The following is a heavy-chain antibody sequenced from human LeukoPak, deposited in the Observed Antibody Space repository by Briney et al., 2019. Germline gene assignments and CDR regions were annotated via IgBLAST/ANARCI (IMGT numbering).Heavy chain of an antibody. J-gene: IGHJ6*03. V-gene: IGHV3-7*01. CDR3: ARDGDTVLTRGYYYYMDV. CDR1: GFIFSSYW. CDR2: IKQDGSEK. D-gene: IGHD4-23*01. Sequence: GGSLRLSCAASGFIFSSYWMSWVRQAPGKGLEWVANIKQDGSEKYYVDSVKGRFTISRDNAKNSLYLQMNSLRAEDTALYYCARDGDTVLTRGYYYYMDVWGKGTTVTVSS.